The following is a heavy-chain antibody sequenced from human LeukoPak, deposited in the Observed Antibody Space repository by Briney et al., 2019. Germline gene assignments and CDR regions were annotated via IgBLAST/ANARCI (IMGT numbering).Heavy chain of an antibody. J-gene: IGHJ3*02. CDR2: ISSSSSYI. CDR1: GFTFSNYS. D-gene: IGHD6-19*01. CDR3: ARVGGWYRSFDI. Sequence: GGSLRLSCAASGFTFSNYSMNWVRQAPVKGLEWVSSISSSSSYIYYADSVKGRFTISRDNAKNSLYLQMNSLRAEDMAVYYCARVGGWYRSFDIWGQGTMVTVSS. V-gene: IGHV3-21*01.